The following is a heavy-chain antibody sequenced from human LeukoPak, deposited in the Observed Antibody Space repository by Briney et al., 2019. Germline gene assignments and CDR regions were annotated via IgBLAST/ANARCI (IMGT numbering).Heavy chain of an antibody. V-gene: IGHV4-59*08. CDR3: ARHDYGSGSYMDF. CDR1: GGSISTYY. CDR2: IYYSGST. D-gene: IGHD3-10*01. J-gene: IGHJ4*02. Sequence: SETLSLTCTVSGGSISTYYWSWIRQPPGKGLESIGYIYYSGSTNYNPSLKSRVTISVDTSKNQFSLKLSSATAADTAVYYCARHDYGSGSYMDFWGQGTLVTVSS.